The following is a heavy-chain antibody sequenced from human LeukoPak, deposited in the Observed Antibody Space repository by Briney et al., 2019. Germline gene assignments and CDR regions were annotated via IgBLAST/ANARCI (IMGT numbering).Heavy chain of an antibody. CDR2: ISSSSSYI. CDR3: ARVRVVPAATAAGAFDI. CDR1: GFTFSSYS. V-gene: IGHV3-21*01. D-gene: IGHD2-2*01. Sequence: GGSLRLSCAASGFTFSSYSMNWVRQAPGKGLEWVSSISSSSSYIYYADSVKGRFTISRDNAKNSLYLQMNSLRAEDTAVYYCARVRVVPAATAAGAFDIWGQGTMVTVSS. J-gene: IGHJ3*02.